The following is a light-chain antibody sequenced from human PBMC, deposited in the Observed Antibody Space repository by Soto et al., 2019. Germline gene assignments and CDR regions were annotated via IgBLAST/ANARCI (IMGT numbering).Light chain of an antibody. CDR3: QQYNSYSVT. CDR2: DAS. V-gene: IGKV1-5*01. Sequence: DIQMTQPPSSLSASVGDRFTITCRASQSISSWLAWYQQKQGKXHKXXIYDASSLESGVPSRFSGSASGTELTINISSLQPDDGETYYGQQYNSYSVTFGQGTKVDIK. J-gene: IGKJ1*01. CDR1: QSISSW.